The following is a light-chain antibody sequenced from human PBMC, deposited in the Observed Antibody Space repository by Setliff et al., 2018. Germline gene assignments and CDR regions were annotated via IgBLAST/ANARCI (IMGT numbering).Light chain of an antibody. J-gene: IGLJ2*01. CDR1: SSDVGSYDL. CDR3: CSYAGSSTII. CDR2: GVS. V-gene: IGLV2-23*02. Sequence: QSVLTQPASVSGSPGQSITISCSGTSSDVGSYDLVSWYQQHPGKAPKLIIYGVSDRPSGVSSRFSGSKSGNTASLTISGLQPEDEADYYCCSYAGSSTIIFGGGTKGTV.